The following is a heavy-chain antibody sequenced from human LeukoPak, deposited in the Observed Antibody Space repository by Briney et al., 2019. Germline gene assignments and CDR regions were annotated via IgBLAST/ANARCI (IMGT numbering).Heavy chain of an antibody. CDR1: GFTFSPYE. V-gene: IGHV3-48*03. CDR2: ISSSDSPK. CDR3: ARARGYSLDY. D-gene: IGHD5-18*01. Sequence: GGSLRLSCAASGFTFSPYEMNWVRQAPGKGLEWVSYISSSDSPKYYADSVKGRFTVSRDNAKNSLYLQMNSLRAEDTAVYYCARARGYSLDYWGQGTLVTVSS. J-gene: IGHJ4*02.